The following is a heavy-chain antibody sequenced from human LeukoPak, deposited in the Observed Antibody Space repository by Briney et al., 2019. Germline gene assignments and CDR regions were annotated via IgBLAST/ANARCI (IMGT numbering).Heavy chain of an antibody. CDR3: ARVNYGGNQAFDI. Sequence: GGSLRLSCAAPGFTVSSNYMSWVRQAPGKGLEWVSVIYSGGSTYYADSVKGRFTISRDNSKNTLYLQMNSLRAEDTAVYYCARVNYGGNQAFDIWGQGTMVTVSS. CDR1: GFTVSSNY. CDR2: IYSGGST. J-gene: IGHJ3*02. V-gene: IGHV3-53*01. D-gene: IGHD4-23*01.